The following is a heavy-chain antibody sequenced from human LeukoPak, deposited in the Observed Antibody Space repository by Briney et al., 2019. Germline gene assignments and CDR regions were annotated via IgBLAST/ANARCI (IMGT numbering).Heavy chain of an antibody. CDR1: GYSFTSYW. V-gene: IGHV5-51*01. J-gene: IGHJ1*01. CDR3: ARRSGDCSGGSCYSG. D-gene: IGHD2-15*01. Sequence: GESLKISCKGSGYSFTSYWIGWVRQMPGKGLEWTGIIYPDDSDTRYSPSFQGQVTISADKSISTAYLQWRSLKASDTAMYYCARRSGDCSGGSCYSGWGQGTLVTVSS. CDR2: IYPDDSDT.